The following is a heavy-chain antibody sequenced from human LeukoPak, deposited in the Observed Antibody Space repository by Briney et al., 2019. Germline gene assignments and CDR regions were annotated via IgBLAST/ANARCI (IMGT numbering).Heavy chain of an antibody. CDR3: ARGQRRYYYDSSGYYFFDY. V-gene: IGHV4-38-2*02. D-gene: IGHD3-22*01. Sequence: PSETLSLTCTVSGYSISSGYYWGWIRQPPGKGLEWIGSIYHSGSTYYNPSLKSRVTISVDTSKNQFSLKLSSVTAVDTAVYYCARGQRRYYYDSSGYYFFDYWGQGTLVTVSS. CDR1: GYSISSGYY. J-gene: IGHJ4*02. CDR2: IYHSGST.